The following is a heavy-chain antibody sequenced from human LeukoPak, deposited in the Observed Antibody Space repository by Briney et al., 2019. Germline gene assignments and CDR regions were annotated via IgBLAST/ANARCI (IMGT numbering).Heavy chain of an antibody. CDR1: GFTFTDFP. Sequence: PGGSLRPSCAASGFTFTDFPMSWLRQAPGKGLEWVANIKQDGSEKYYVDSVKGRFTISRDNAKNSLYLQMNSLRAEDTAVYYCARVGGSSWYGAFDIWGQGTMVTVSS. CDR3: ARVGGSSWYGAFDI. CDR2: IKQDGSEK. D-gene: IGHD6-13*01. V-gene: IGHV3-7*01. J-gene: IGHJ3*02.